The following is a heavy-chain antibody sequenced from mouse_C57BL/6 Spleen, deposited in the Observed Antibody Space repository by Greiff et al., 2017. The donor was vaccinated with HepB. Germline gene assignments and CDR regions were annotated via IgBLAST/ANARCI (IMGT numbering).Heavy chain of an antibody. J-gene: IGHJ4*01. CDR3: ARGEDYYGSSYYYAMDY. D-gene: IGHD1-1*01. V-gene: IGHV1-39*01. CDR1: GYSFTDYN. CDR2: INPNYGTT. Sequence: EVKLQESGPELVKPGASVKISCKASGYSFTDYNMNWVKQSNGKSLEWIGVINPNYGTTSYNQKFKGKATLTVDQSSSTAYMQLNSLTSEDSAVYYCARGEDYYGSSYYYAMDYWGQGTSVTVSS.